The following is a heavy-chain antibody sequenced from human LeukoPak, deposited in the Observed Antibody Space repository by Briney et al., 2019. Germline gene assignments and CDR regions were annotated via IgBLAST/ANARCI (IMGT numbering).Heavy chain of an antibody. CDR1: GGSISSYY. J-gene: IGHJ6*03. CDR2: IYYSGST. D-gene: IGHD3-22*01. CDR3: ARRGTNYYDSSGYYHYYYYMDV. V-gene: IGHV4-59*12. Sequence: SETLSLTCTVSGGSISSYYWSWIRQPPGKGLEWIGYIYYSGSTNYNPSLKSRVTISVDTSKNQFSPKLSSVTAADTAVYYCARRGTNYYDSSGYYHYYYYMDVWGKGTTVTISS.